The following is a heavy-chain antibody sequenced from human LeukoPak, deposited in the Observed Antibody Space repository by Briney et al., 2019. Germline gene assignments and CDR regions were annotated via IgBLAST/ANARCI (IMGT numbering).Heavy chain of an antibody. V-gene: IGHV3-7*03. CDR1: GFMFSSNW. D-gene: IGHD3-3*01. Sequence: GGSLRLSCAASGFMFSSNWMSWVRLAPGKGLEWVANIKEDGTETYYVDSVKGRFTISRDNAKNSLYLQMNSLRVEDTAVYYCASALLYLRFLGYWGQGTLVTVSS. CDR2: IKEDGTET. CDR3: ASALLYLRFLGY. J-gene: IGHJ4*02.